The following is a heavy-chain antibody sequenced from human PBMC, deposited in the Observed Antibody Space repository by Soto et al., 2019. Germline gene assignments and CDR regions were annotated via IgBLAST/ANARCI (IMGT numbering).Heavy chain of an antibody. CDR2: IWYDGSNK. CDR1: GFTFSSYG. D-gene: IGHD6-13*01. CDR3: ARVLRPSSWYMMGAAYYYYGMDV. J-gene: IGHJ6*02. V-gene: IGHV3-33*01. Sequence: PGGSLRLSCAASGFTFSSYGMHWVRQAPGKGLEWVAVIWYDGSNKYYADSVKGRFTISRDNSKNTLYLQMNSLRAEDTAVYYCARVLRPSSWYMMGAAYYYYGMDVWGQGTTVTVSS.